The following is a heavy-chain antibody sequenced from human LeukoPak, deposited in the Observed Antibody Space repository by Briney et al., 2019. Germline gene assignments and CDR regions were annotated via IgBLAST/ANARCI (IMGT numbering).Heavy chain of an antibody. Sequence: GGSLRLSCAAFGFTFSSYSMNWVRQAPGKGLEWVSSINTVSSYIYYADSVRGRFTISRDNAENSLWLQMNSLRAEDSAVYYCARLRRNSDRSGFYYYYNNWGQGTLVTVSS. V-gene: IGHV3-21*01. CDR3: ARLRRNSDRSGFYYYYNN. CDR1: GFTFSSYS. J-gene: IGHJ4*02. CDR2: INTVSSYI. D-gene: IGHD3-22*01.